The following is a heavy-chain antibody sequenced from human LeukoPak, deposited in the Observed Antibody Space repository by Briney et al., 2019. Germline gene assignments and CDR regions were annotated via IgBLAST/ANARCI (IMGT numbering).Heavy chain of an antibody. J-gene: IGHJ4*02. Sequence: GSLRLSWAASGFTFSSYSMNWVRQAPGKGLEWVSYISSSSSTIYYADSVKGRFTISRDNAKNSLYLQMNSLRAEDTAVYYCARDIGSDSRGYWGQGTLVTVSS. V-gene: IGHV3-48*01. D-gene: IGHD2-21*02. CDR2: ISSSSSTI. CDR1: GFTFSSYS. CDR3: ARDIGSDSRGY.